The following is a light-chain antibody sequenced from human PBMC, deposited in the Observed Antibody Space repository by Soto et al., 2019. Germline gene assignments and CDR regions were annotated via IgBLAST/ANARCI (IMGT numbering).Light chain of an antibody. CDR2: RNN. CDR3: AAWDDSLSGFVL. J-gene: IGLJ2*01. V-gene: IGLV1-47*01. CDR1: SSNIESNY. Sequence: QSVLTQPPSASGTPGQRVTISCSGSSSNIESNYVYWYQQLPGTAPKLLIYRNNQRPSGVPDRFSGSKSGTSASLAISGLRSEDEADYYCAAWDDSLSGFVLFGGGTKLTVL.